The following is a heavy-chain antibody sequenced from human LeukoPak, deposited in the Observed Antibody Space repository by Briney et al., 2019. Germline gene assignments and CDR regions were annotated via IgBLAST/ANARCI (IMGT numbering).Heavy chain of an antibody. Sequence: SETLSLTCSVSGGPISSSDHYWGWIRQTPGRGLEWIGSIYRTESTDYNPSLKSRVTISVDTSRNQFSLKVNSVTAADTAVYYCARVPWRTSGWYHFDGDYWGQGTLVTVSS. CDR3: ARVPWRTSGWYHFDGDY. J-gene: IGHJ4*02. V-gene: IGHV4-39*07. D-gene: IGHD6-19*01. CDR2: IYRTEST. CDR1: GGPISSSDHY.